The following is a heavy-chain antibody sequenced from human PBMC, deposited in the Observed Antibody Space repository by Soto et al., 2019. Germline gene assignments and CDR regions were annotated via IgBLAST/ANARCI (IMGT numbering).Heavy chain of an antibody. CDR3: ARGGCGELSNPDAFDI. V-gene: IGHV3-48*03. J-gene: IGHJ3*02. D-gene: IGHD3-10*01. CDR2: ISSSGSTI. Sequence: GGSLRLSCAASGFTFSSYEMNWVRQAPGKGLEWVSYISSSGSTIYYADSVKGRFTISRDNAKNSLYLQMNSLRAEDTAVYYCARGGCGELSNPDAFDIWGQGTMVTVSS. CDR1: GFTFSSYE.